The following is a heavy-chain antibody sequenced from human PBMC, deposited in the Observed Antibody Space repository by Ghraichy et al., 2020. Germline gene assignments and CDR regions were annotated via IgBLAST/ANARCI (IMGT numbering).Heavy chain of an antibody. D-gene: IGHD2-2*01. J-gene: IGHJ6*02. Sequence: ASVKVSCKTSGYTFHNYAITWVRQAPGQGLECLGWINGYNGDTTYARKLQGRVTMTTDTSTATAYMELRSLTSDDTAVYFCARAPLFCSTISCFSRKYFGMDVWGQGTTVTVYS. CDR3: ARAPLFCSTISCFSRKYFGMDV. V-gene: IGHV1-18*01. CDR1: GYTFHNYA. CDR2: INGYNGDT.